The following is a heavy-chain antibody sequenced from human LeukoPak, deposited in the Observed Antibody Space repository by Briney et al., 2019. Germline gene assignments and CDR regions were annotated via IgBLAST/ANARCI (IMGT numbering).Heavy chain of an antibody. Sequence: SETLSLTCTVSGGSISSYYWSWIRQPPGKGLEWIGYIYYSGSTNYNPSLKSRVTISVDTSKNQFSLKLSSVTAADTAVYYCVRGGAAVAYYYYYMDVWGKGTTVTVSS. CDR3: VRGGAAVAYYYYYMDV. CDR1: GGSISSYY. J-gene: IGHJ6*03. V-gene: IGHV4-59*01. D-gene: IGHD6-19*01. CDR2: IYYSGST.